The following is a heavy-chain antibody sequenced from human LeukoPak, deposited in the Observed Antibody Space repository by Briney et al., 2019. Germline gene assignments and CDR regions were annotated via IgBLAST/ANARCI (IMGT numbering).Heavy chain of an antibody. CDR3: ARTTMVRGFDY. CDR1: GFTFSNAW. Sequence: GGSLRLSCAASGFTFSNAWMSWVRQAPGKGLEWVSYISSSSSYTNYADSVKGRFTISRDNAKNSLYLQMNSLRAEDTAVYYCARTTMVRGFDYWGQGTLVTVSS. V-gene: IGHV3-11*06. CDR2: ISSSSSYT. J-gene: IGHJ4*02. D-gene: IGHD3-10*01.